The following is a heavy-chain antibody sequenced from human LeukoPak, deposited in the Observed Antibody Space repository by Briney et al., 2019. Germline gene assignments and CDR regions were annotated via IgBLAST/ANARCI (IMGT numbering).Heavy chain of an antibody. D-gene: IGHD6-19*01. CDR3: ARAVAYFDY. V-gene: IGHV4-59*08. CDR1: GGSISSYY. CDR2: IYYSGST. Sequence: SGTLSLTCTVSGGSISSYYWSWIRQPPGKGLEWIGYIYYSGSTNYNPSLKSRVTISVDTYKNQFSLKLSSVTAADTAVYYCARAVAYFDYWGQGTLVTVSS. J-gene: IGHJ4*02.